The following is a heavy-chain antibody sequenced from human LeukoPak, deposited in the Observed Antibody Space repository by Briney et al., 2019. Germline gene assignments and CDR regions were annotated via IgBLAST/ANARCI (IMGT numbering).Heavy chain of an antibody. Sequence: ASVKGSCKASGGTFSSYAISWVRQAPGQGLEWMGWIGAHSGDTNYAQKFQGRVTMTTETSMSTAYMELRSLRSDDTAVYYCARDEHRLGSYRDYWGQGTLVTVSS. J-gene: IGHJ4*02. CDR1: GGTFSSYA. CDR2: IGAHSGDT. D-gene: IGHD3-10*01. V-gene: IGHV1-18*01. CDR3: ARDEHRLGSYRDY.